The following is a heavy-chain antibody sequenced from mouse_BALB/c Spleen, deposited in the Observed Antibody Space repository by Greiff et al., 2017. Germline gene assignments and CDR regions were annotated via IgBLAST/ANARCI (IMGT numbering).Heavy chain of an antibody. CDR3: ACHYYGSS. CDR1: GYSITSDYA. Sequence: VQLKESGPGLVKPSQSLSLTCTVTGYSITSDYAWNWIRQFPGNKLEWMGYISYSGSTSYNPSLKSRISITRDTSKNQFFLQLNSVTTEDTATYYCACHYYGSSWGQGTTLTVSS. CDR2: ISYSGST. V-gene: IGHV3-2*02. D-gene: IGHD1-1*01. J-gene: IGHJ2*01.